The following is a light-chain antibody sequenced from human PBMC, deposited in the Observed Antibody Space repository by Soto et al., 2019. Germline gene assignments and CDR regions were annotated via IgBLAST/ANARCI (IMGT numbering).Light chain of an antibody. J-gene: IGKJ4*01. CDR1: QSVSSN. V-gene: IGKV3-15*01. Sequence: EIVMTQSPATLSVSPGERATLSCRASQSVSSNLAWYQQMPGQPPRLLIYDTSTRATAIPARFSGSGSGTEFTLTISGLQSEDFAVYYCQQYNDWPLTFGGGTKVDIK. CDR2: DTS. CDR3: QQYNDWPLT.